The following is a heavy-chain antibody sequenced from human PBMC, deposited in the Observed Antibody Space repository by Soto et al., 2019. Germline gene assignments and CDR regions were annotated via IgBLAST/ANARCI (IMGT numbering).Heavy chain of an antibody. J-gene: IGHJ4*02. D-gene: IGHD6-6*01. CDR2: ISAYNGNT. CDR1: GYTFTSYG. Sequence: GASVKVSCKASGYTFTSYGISWVRQAPGQGLEWMGWISAYNGNTNYAQKLQGRVTMTTDTSTSTAYMELRSLRSDDTAVYYCARGIAARPEAYYFDYWGQGTLVTVSS. CDR3: ARGIAARPEAYYFDY. V-gene: IGHV1-18*01.